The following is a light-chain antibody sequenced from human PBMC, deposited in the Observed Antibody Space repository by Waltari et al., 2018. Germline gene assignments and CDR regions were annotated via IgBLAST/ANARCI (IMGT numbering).Light chain of an antibody. J-gene: IGLJ3*02. CDR2: KAN. V-gene: IGLV8-61*01. CDR1: SVSLSTTSY. Sequence: QTVVTQEPSLSVSPGGTVTLTCAFSSVSLSTTSYATWYQQPPGQAPRPLVYKANARSSGVPDRFSGSILGNTAALTITGAQADDESDYYCALYMGSGMWVFGGGTRLTVL. CDR3: ALYMGSGMWV.